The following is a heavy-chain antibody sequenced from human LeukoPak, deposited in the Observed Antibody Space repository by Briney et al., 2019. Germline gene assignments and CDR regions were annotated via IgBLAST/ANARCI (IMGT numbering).Heavy chain of an antibody. CDR3: ARVYDFWSGYSRPNNWFDP. D-gene: IGHD3-3*01. CDR2: IYTSGST. Sequence: SETLSLTCTVSGGSISSYYWSRIRQPAGKGLEWIGRIYTSGSTNYNPSLKSRVTMSVDTSKNQFSLKLSSVTAADTAVYYCARVYDFWSGYSRPNNWFDPWGQGTLVTVSS. V-gene: IGHV4-4*07. J-gene: IGHJ5*02. CDR1: GGSISSYY.